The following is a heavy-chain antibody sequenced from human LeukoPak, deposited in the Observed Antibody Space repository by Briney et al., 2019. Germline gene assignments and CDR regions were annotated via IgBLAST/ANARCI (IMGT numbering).Heavy chain of an antibody. J-gene: IGHJ4*02. D-gene: IGHD3-22*01. CDR1: GFTFSDYY. CDR3: ARVTGYMIEDYFDY. CDR2: ISSSISII. V-gene: IGHV3-11*01. Sequence: GGSLRLSCAASGFTFSDYYMSWICQAPGKGLEWLSYISSSISIIYYADSVKGRFTISRDNAKNSLYLQMNSLRAEDTAVYYCARVTGYMIEDYFDYWGQGTLVTVSS.